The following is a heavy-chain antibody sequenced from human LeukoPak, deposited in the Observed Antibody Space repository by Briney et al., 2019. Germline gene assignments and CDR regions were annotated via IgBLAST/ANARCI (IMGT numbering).Heavy chain of an antibody. CDR3: ARVLSDSTPQKPGSFDY. V-gene: IGHV4-34*01. D-gene: IGHD3-10*01. Sequence: PSETLSLTCAVYGGSFSGYYWSWIRQPPGKGLEWIGEINHSGSTNYNPSLKSRVTISVDTSKNQFSLKLSSVTAADTAVYYCARVLSDSTPQKPGSFDYWGQGTLVTVSS. CDR1: GGSFSGYY. CDR2: INHSGST. J-gene: IGHJ4*02.